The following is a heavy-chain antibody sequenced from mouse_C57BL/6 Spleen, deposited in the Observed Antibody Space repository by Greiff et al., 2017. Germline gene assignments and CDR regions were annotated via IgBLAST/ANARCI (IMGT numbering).Heavy chain of an antibody. V-gene: IGHV1-81*01. CDR3: ARYDPKWYAMDY. CDR2: IYPRSGNT. J-gene: IGHJ4*01. CDR1: GYTFTSYG. Sequence: VKLMESGAELARPGASVKLSCKASGYTFTSYGISWVKQRTGQGLEWIGEIYPRSGNTYYNEKFKGKATLTADKSSSTAYMELRSLTSEDSAVYFCARYDPKWYAMDYWGQGTSVTVSS. D-gene: IGHD1-3*01.